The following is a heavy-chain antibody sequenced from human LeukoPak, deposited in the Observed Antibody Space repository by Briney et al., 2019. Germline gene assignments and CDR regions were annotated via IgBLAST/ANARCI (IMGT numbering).Heavy chain of an antibody. V-gene: IGHV3-21*01. CDR3: ASVLFGVVIGLDY. Sequence: GGSLRLSCAASGFTFSSYTMNWVRQARGKGLEWVSSITTSSYIYYADSVKGRFTISRDNAKNSLYLQMNSLRAEDTAVYYCASVLFGVVIGLDYWGQGTLVTVSS. D-gene: IGHD3-3*01. J-gene: IGHJ4*02. CDR2: ITTSSYI. CDR1: GFTFSSYT.